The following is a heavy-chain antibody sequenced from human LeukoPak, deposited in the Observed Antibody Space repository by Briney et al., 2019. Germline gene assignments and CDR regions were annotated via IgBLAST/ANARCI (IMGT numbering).Heavy chain of an antibody. Sequence: AGGSLRLSCAASGFTFSSYSMNWVRQAPGKGLEWVSSISSSSSYIYYADSVKGRFTISRDNAKNSLYLQMNSLRAEDTAVYYCARELILTDYSAFDYWGQGTLVTVSS. J-gene: IGHJ4*02. D-gene: IGHD3-9*01. V-gene: IGHV3-21*01. CDR1: GFTFSSYS. CDR2: ISSSSSYI. CDR3: ARELILTDYSAFDY.